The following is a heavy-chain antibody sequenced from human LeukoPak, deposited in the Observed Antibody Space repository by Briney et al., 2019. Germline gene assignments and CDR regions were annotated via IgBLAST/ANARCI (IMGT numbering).Heavy chain of an antibody. J-gene: IGHJ4*02. CDR2: IKPDASEK. D-gene: IGHD5-12*01. CDR3: ARAGYTGWYVDY. CDR1: GFTFSTFW. V-gene: IGHV3-7*01. Sequence: GGSLRLSCAASGFTFSTFWMSWVRQAPGRGLEWVANIKPDASEKYYMDSVKGRFTISRDNAKNLLYLQMNSLRAEDTAVYYCARAGYTGWYVDYWGQGTLVTVSS.